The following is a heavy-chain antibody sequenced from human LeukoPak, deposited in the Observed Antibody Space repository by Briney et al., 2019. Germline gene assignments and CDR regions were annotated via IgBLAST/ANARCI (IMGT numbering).Heavy chain of an antibody. CDR2: IGRSGSAI. CDR1: GFTLSDYY. CDR3: AKGPGEQWLLPSDP. V-gene: IGHV3-11*01. D-gene: IGHD6-19*01. Sequence: GGSLRLSCAASGFTLSDYYMSWVRQAPGKGLEWVSYIGRSGSAIYYADSVKGRFTISRDNAKNSLYLQMNSLRAEDTAVYYCAKGPGEQWLLPSDPWGQGTLVTVSS. J-gene: IGHJ5*02.